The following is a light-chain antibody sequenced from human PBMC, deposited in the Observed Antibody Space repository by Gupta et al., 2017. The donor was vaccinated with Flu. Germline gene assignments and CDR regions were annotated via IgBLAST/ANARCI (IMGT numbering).Light chain of an antibody. J-gene: IGKJ1*01. CDR3: QQDRSYPRT. CDR2: RSS. V-gene: IGKV1-5*03. CDR1: QSVDVW. Sequence: PSTLSASIGDRITSTCRVSQSVDVWLAWFQKKPGKAPKSLIYRSSSVESGVPSRFSDSGSETEFTLTISSLQPDDFASYYCQQDRSYPRTFGQGTKVEIK.